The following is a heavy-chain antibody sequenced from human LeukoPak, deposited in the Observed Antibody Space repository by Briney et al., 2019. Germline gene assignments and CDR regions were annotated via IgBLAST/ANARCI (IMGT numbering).Heavy chain of an antibody. D-gene: IGHD2-15*01. CDR1: GDSISSFY. J-gene: IGHJ4*02. V-gene: IGHV4-59*08. CDR3: VLAPNSNWFDF. CDR2: IHYSGSS. Sequence: SETLSLTCSVSGDSISSFYWNWIRQSPGRGLEWIGNIHYSGSSICNPSLRSRVTMSIDTSKKQFFLKLRSVTAADTAVYYCVLAPNSNWFDFWGQGTLVTVSS.